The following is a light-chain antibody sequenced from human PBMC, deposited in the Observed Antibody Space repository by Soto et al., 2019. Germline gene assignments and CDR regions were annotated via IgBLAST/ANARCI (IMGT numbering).Light chain of an antibody. Sequence: DIVLTQSPATLSVSPGDTVTLSCRASESLFGFLAWSQQNPGQVPRLLMYGVSTRATGIPARFSGGGSATDFTLTISSLQSEDSAFYFCQSYNDWPFASGLGTRLEI. CDR3: QSYNDWPFA. CDR1: ESLFGF. CDR2: GVS. J-gene: IGKJ2*01. V-gene: IGKV3-15*01.